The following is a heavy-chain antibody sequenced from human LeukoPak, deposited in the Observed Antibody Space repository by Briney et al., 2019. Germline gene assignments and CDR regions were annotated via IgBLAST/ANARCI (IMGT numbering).Heavy chain of an antibody. CDR3: ARGFTITFGGVIVISYYFDY. D-gene: IGHD3-16*02. CDR1: GFTFSSYW. CDR2: INSDGSST. Sequence: PGGSLRLSCAASGFTFSSYWMPWVRRAPGKGLVWVSRINSDGSSTSYADSVKGRFTISRDNAKNTLYLQMNSLRAEDTAVYYCARGFTITFGGVIVISYYFDYWGQGTLVTVSS. V-gene: IGHV3-74*01. J-gene: IGHJ4*02.